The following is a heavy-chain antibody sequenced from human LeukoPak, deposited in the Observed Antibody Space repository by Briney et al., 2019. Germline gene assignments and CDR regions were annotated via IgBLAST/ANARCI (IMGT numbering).Heavy chain of an antibody. CDR2: IYHSGST. CDR3: ARGTERASWFDP. Sequence: KTSETLSVTCAVSGGSISSGGYSWSWIRQPPGKGLEWIGYIYHSGSTYYSPSLKSRVTISVDRSKNQFSLKLSSVTAADTAVYYCARGTERASWFDPWGQGTLVTVSS. CDR1: GGSISSGGYS. V-gene: IGHV4-30-2*01. D-gene: IGHD1-1*01. J-gene: IGHJ5*02.